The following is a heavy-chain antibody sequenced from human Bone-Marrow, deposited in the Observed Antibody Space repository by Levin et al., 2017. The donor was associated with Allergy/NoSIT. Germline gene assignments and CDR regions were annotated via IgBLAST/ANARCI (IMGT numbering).Heavy chain of an antibody. Sequence: GESLKISCAASGFTFNNYEMHWVRQAPGKGLEWVAVISYEGSRTSVADSVKGRFAISRDNGNTLYLHMDSLTSDDTAVYYCARGSAYGDVRYYYYGLDVWGQGTTAIVSS. D-gene: IGHD4-17*01. CDR3: ARGSAYGDVRYYYYGLDV. CDR2: ISYEGSRT. CDR1: GFTFNNYE. J-gene: IGHJ6*02. V-gene: IGHV3-30*09.